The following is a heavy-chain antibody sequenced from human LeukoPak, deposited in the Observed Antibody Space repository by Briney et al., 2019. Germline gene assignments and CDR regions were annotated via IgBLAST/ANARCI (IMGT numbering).Heavy chain of an antibody. CDR1: GGSFSGYY. D-gene: IGHD2-2*01. CDR2: INHSGST. V-gene: IGHV4-34*01. J-gene: IGHJ4*02. Sequence: SETLSLTCAVYGGSFSGYYWSWIRQPPGKGLEWIGEINHSGSTNYNPSLKSRVTISVDTSKNQFSLKLSSVTAADTAVYYCARTRGGSRYLRELTYWGQGTLVTVSS. CDR3: ARTRGGSRYLRELTY.